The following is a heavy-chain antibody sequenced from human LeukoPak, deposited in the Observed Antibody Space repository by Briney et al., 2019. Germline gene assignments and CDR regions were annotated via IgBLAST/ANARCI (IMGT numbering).Heavy chain of an antibody. CDR3: AKEPTSYSSGWYFQD. J-gene: IGHJ1*01. V-gene: IGHV3-30*18. CDR2: VSHDGSTK. D-gene: IGHD6-25*01. Sequence: GGSLRLSGAASGFTFSNYGRQGFREAPAKGLEWVPVVSHDGSTKFYADSVKGRFTISRDNSKNTVDLQMYSLRDEDTAVYYCAKEPTSYSSGWYFQDWGQGTLVTVSS. CDR1: GFTFSNYG.